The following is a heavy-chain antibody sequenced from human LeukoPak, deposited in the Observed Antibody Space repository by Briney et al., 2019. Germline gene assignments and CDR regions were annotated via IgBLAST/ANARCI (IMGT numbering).Heavy chain of an antibody. CDR1: GFTFSSYS. CDR2: ISSSSSYI. V-gene: IGHV3-21*01. J-gene: IGHJ4*02. Sequence: KTGGSLRLSCAASGFTFSSYSMNWVRQAPGKGLEWVSSISSSSSYIYYADSVKGRFTISRDNAKNSLYLQMNSLRAEDTAVYYCARDPVAQRGSDWGQGTLVTVSS. D-gene: IGHD4-23*01. CDR3: ARDPVAQRGSD.